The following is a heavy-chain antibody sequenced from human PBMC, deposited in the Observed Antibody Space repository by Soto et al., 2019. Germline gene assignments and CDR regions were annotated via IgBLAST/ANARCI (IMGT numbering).Heavy chain of an antibody. Sequence: EVQLVESGGGLVQPGGSLRLSCAASGFTFSNYWMYWFRQAPGKGLVWVSRVNNYGTDTTHADSVKCRFTISRDNAENTLYLQMNSLRAEDTAVYYCARGGLQHALDVWGQGSTVTVSS. CDR1: GFTFSNYW. V-gene: IGHV3-74*03. J-gene: IGHJ6*02. CDR3: ARGGLQHALDV. CDR2: VNNYGTDT. D-gene: IGHD6-13*01.